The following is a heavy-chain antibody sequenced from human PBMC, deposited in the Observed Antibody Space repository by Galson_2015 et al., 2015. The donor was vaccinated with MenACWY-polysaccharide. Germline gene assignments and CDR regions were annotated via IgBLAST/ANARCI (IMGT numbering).Heavy chain of an antibody. CDR3: ARLHCSSTSCYPTDYCYYGMDV. D-gene: IGHD2-2*01. Sequence: SLRLSCAASGFTFSSYSMNWVRQAPGKGLEWVSYTSSSSSTIYYADSVKGRFTISRDNAKNSLFLQMNSLRAEDTAVYYCARLHCSSTSCYPTDYCYYGMDVWGQGTTVTVSS. CDR2: TSSSSSTI. J-gene: IGHJ6*02. V-gene: IGHV3-48*01. CDR1: GFTFSSYS.